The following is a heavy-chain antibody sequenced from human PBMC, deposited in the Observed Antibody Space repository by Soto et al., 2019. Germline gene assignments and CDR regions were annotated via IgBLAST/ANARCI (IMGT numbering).Heavy chain of an antibody. V-gene: IGHV3-23*01. D-gene: IGHD1-1*01. J-gene: IGHJ5*02. CDR3: AKSLNINWKNWFDP. CDR1: GFTFSSSA. Sequence: PGGSLRLSCAASGFTFSSSAMNWVRQAPGEGLEWVSVISGSDGCTYYADSVKGRFTISRDNSKNTLYLDMNSLRAEDTAVYYCAKSLNINWKNWFDPWGQGTLVTVSS. CDR2: ISGSDGCT.